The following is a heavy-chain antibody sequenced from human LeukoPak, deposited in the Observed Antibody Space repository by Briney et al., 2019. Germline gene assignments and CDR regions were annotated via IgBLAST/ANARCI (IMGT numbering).Heavy chain of an antibody. V-gene: IGHV4-39*01. CDR3: ARHISPSYYYDSSGYADY. CDR2: IYYSGSP. D-gene: IGHD3-22*01. Sequence: SETLSLTCTVSGGSISSSSYYWGWIRQPPGQGLEWIGSIYYSGSPYYNPSLKSRVTISVDTSKNQFSLKLSSVTAADTAVYYCARHISPSYYYDSSGYADYWGQGTLVTVSS. J-gene: IGHJ4*02. CDR1: GGSISSSSYY.